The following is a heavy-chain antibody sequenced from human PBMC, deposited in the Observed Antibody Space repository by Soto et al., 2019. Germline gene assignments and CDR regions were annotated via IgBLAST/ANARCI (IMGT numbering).Heavy chain of an antibody. J-gene: IGHJ5*02. CDR2: IYATGTT. Sequence: SETLSLTCTVSGASISCFYWSWIRKAAGKGLEWLGRIYATGTTDYNPSLKSRVMMSVDTSKKQFSLKLRSVTAADTAVYYCVRDGTKTLRDWFDPWGQGISVTVSS. V-gene: IGHV4-4*07. D-gene: IGHD1-1*01. CDR3: VRDGTKTLRDWFDP. CDR1: GASISCFY.